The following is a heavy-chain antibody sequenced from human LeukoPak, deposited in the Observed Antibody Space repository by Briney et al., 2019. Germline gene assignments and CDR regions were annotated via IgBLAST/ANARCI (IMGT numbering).Heavy chain of an antibody. CDR3: ARDLDSSSSRWFDP. Sequence: ASVKVSCKASGYTFTSYGISWVRQAPGQRLEWMGWISAYNGNTNYAQKLQGRVTMTTDTSTSTAYMELRSLRSDDTAVYYCARDLDSSSSRWFDPWGQGTLVTVSS. V-gene: IGHV1-18*01. J-gene: IGHJ5*02. CDR2: ISAYNGNT. D-gene: IGHD6-6*01. CDR1: GYTFTSYG.